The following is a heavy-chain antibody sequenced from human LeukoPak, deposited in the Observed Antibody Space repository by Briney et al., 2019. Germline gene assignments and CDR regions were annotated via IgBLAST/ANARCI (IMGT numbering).Heavy chain of an antibody. CDR2: IYYSGST. CDR3: ATHRDPYSPVHH. J-gene: IGHJ1*01. CDR1: GGSISSSSYY. Sequence: PSETLSLTCTVSGGSISSSSYYWGWIRQPPGKGLEWIGSIYYSGSTYYNPSLKSRVTISVDTSKNQFSLKLSSVTAADTAVYYCATHRDPYSPVHHWGQGTLVTVSS. V-gene: IGHV4-39*01. D-gene: IGHD6-13*01.